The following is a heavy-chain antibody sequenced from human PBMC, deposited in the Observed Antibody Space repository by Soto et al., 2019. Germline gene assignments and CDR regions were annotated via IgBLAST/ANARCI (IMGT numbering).Heavy chain of an antibody. CDR2: ISTSGNT. V-gene: IGHV4-4*07. Sequence: ETLSLTCSVSGVSMRNSYWTWIRQSAGKGLEWIGRISTSGNTNYNPSLNSRLTMSVDTSKNQVSLKLTSVTAADTAVYYCARGGGVPALGDPWGQGTLVTVSS. CDR1: GVSMRNSY. J-gene: IGHJ5*02. CDR3: ARGGGVPALGDP. D-gene: IGHD3-16*01.